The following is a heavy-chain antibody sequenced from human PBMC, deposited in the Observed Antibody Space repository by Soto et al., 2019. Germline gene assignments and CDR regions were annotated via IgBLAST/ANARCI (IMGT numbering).Heavy chain of an antibody. V-gene: IGHV4-34*01. CDR2: INHSGST. CDR1: GGSFSGYY. D-gene: IGHD1-7*01. J-gene: IGHJ4*02. Sequence: SETLSLTCAVYGGSFSGYYWSWIRQPPGKGLEWIGEINHSGSTNYNPSLKSRVTISVDTSKNQFSLKLSSVTAADTAVYYCASRDPGTSVDYWGQGTLVTSPQ. CDR3: ASRDPGTSVDY.